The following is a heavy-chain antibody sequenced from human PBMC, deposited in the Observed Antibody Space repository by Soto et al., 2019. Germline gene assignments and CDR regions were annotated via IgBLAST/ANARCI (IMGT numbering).Heavy chain of an antibody. V-gene: IGHV1-2*02. D-gene: IGHD3-22*01. CDR3: SRPYCGSNSCHNWFDH. Sequence: ASVKVSCKASGYIFTDYYMNWVRQAPGQGLEWMGWINPNSGGTNYAQKFQGRVTMTTDTSITTAYMELSGLRTDDTAVYYCSRPYCGSNSCHNWFDHRGQGTLVTVSS. J-gene: IGHJ5*02. CDR2: INPNSGGT. CDR1: GYIFTDYY.